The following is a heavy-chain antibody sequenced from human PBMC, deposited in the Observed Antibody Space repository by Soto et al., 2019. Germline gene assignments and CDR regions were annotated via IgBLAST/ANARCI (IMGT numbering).Heavy chain of an antibody. J-gene: IGHJ6*02. CDR1: GGSISSGGYY. CDR3: ARDRFAGDDILTGYPDYYYYGMDV. Sequence: PSETLSLTCTVSGGSISSGGYYWSWIRQHPGKGLEWIGYIYYSGSTYYNPSLKSRVTISVDTSKNQFSLKLSSVTAADTAVYYCARDRFAGDDILTGYPDYYYYGMDVWGQGTTVTVSS. V-gene: IGHV4-31*03. D-gene: IGHD3-9*01. CDR2: IYYSGST.